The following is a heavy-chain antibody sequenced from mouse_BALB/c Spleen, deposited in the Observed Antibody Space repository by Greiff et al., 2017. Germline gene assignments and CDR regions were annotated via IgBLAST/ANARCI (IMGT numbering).Heavy chain of an antibody. CDR3: ARTTMITFDY. D-gene: IGHD2-4*01. Sequence: DVHLVESGGGLVKPGGSLKLSCAASGFTFSSYAMSWVRQSPEKRLEWVAEISSGGSYTYYPDTVTGRFTISRDNAKNTLYLEMSSLRSEDTAMYYCARTTMITFDYWGQGTTLTVSS. CDR1: GFTFSSYA. CDR2: ISSGGSYT. V-gene: IGHV5-9-4*01. J-gene: IGHJ2*01.